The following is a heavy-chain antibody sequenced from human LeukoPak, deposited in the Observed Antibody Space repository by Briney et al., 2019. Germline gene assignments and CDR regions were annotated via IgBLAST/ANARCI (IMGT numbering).Heavy chain of an antibody. V-gene: IGHV4-30-4*07. J-gene: IGHJ6*03. Sequence: SETLSLTCAVSGGSISSGGYSWSWIRQPPGKGLEWIGYIYYSGSTYYNPSLKSRVTISVDTSKNQFSLKLSSVTAADTAVYYCTRGSIAYYYMDVWGKGTTVTISS. D-gene: IGHD3-22*01. CDR3: TRGSIAYYYMDV. CDR1: GGSISSGGYS. CDR2: IYYSGST.